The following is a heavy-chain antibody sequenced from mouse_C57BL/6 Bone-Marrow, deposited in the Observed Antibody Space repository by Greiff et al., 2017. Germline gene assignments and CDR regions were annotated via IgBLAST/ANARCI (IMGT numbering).Heavy chain of an antibody. Sequence: EVQVVESGGDLVKPGGSLKLSCAASGFTFSSYGMSWVRQTPDKRLEWVATISSGGSYTYYPDSVKGRFTISRDNAKNTLYLQLSSLKSEDTAMYYCARWNYGSSYDYFDYWGQGTTLTVSS. V-gene: IGHV5-6*01. CDR2: ISSGGSYT. J-gene: IGHJ2*01. D-gene: IGHD1-1*01. CDR1: GFTFSSYG. CDR3: ARWNYGSSYDYFDY.